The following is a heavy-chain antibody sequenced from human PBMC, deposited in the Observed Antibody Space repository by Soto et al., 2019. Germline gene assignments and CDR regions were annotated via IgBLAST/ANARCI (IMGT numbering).Heavy chain of an antibody. CDR3: ARAGYCGGDCYSRAFTEYFQH. CDR1: GGSISSGGYY. CDR2: IYYSRST. V-gene: IGHV4-31*03. D-gene: IGHD2-21*02. J-gene: IGHJ1*01. Sequence: QVQLQESGPGLVKPSQTLSLTCTVSGGSISSGGYYWSWIRQHPGKGLEWIGYIYYSRSTYYNPSLKSRVTISVDTAKNQFSLKLSSVTAADTALYYCARAGYCGGDCYSRAFTEYFQHWGQGTLVTVSS.